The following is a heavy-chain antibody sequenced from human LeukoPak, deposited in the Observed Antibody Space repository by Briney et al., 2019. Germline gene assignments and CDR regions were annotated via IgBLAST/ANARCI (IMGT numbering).Heavy chain of an antibody. V-gene: IGHV3-7*01. J-gene: IGHJ4*02. CDR2: LKGDASEK. Sequence: GGSLRLSCAASGFTFSSYEMNWVRQAPGKGLEWVANLKGDASEKYYVDSVRGRFTISRDNAKNSLYLQMNSLRAEDTAVYYCVSSGGYWGQGTLVTVSS. CDR3: VSSGGY. CDR1: GFTFSSYE. D-gene: IGHD3-16*01.